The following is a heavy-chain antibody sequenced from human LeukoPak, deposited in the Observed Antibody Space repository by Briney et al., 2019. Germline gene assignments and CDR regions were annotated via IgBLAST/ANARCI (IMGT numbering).Heavy chain of an antibody. CDR3: TSHVGGTARAWGYFQY. D-gene: IGHD1-26*01. CDR2: ISNSDSSI. Sequence: GGSLRLSCAASGILFSDYYMSWIRQAPGKGLEWVSYISNSDSSIYYADSVKGRFTISRDNANKSLFLQMNSLRAEDTAVYYCTSHVGGTARAWGYFQYWGQGTLVIVSS. CDR1: GILFSDYY. V-gene: IGHV3-11*01. J-gene: IGHJ1*01.